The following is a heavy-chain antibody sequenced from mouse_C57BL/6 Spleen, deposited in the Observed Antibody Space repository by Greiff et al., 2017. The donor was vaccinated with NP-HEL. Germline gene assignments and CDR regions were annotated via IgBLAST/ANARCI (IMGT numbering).Heavy chain of an antibody. D-gene: IGHD2-5*01. CDR2: ISSGSSTI. J-gene: IGHJ3*01. CDR1: GFTFSDYG. Sequence: EVMLVESGGGLVKPGGSLKLSCAASGFTFSDYGMHWVRQAPEKGLEWVAYISSGSSTIYYADTVKGRFTISRDNAKNTLFLQMTSLRSEDTAMYYCARPYYSNSIAYWGQGTLVTVSA. V-gene: IGHV5-17*01. CDR3: ARPYYSNSIAY.